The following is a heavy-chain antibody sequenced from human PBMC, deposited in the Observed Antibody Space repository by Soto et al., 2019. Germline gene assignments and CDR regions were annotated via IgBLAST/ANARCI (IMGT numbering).Heavy chain of an antibody. CDR1: GGSISSYY. J-gene: IGHJ4*02. Sequence: QVQLQESGPGLVKPSETLSLTCTVSGGSISSYYWSWIRQPPGKGLVWVGYIYNSGSTNYNPSLRTRVTISVETSKNRFSLKLSSVTAADTAVYYCARGSTGYSSSWYRYWGQGTLVTVSS. CDR2: IYNSGST. CDR3: ARGSTGYSSSWYRY. V-gene: IGHV4-59*08. D-gene: IGHD6-13*01.